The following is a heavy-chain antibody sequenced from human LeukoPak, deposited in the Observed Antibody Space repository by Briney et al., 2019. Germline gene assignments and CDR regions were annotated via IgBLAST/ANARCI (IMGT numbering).Heavy chain of an antibody. CDR3: AKDANYGGNSEYYFDY. Sequence: GGSLRLSCEVSGFPFTLYNMNWVRQAPGKGLEWLSYISSSTNTIYYADSVKGRFTISRDNAKNSLYLQMNSLRAEDTAVYYCAKDANYGGNSEYYFDYWGQGTLVTVSS. D-gene: IGHD4-23*01. V-gene: IGHV3-48*04. CDR1: GFPFTLYN. J-gene: IGHJ4*02. CDR2: ISSSTNTI.